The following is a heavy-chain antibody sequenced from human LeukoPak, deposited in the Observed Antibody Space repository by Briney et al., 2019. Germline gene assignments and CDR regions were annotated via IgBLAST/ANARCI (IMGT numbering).Heavy chain of an antibody. CDR2: IYYSGST. CDR3: ARHSSRWGAHFDY. J-gene: IGHJ4*02. V-gene: IGHV4-59*01. CDR1: SGSISSYY. Sequence: KSSETLSLTCNVSSGSISSYYWSWIRQPPGKGLEWIGYIYYSGSTNYNPSLKSRVTISVDTSKNQFSLKLSSVTAADTAVYYCARHSSRWGAHFDYWGQGTLVTVSS. D-gene: IGHD6-13*01.